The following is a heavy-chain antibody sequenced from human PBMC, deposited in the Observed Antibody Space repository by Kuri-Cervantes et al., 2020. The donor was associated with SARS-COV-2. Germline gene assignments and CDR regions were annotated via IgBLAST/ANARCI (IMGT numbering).Heavy chain of an antibody. Sequence: GESLKISCTASGFTFGDYAMSWVRQAPGKGLEWVGFIRSKAYGGTTEYAASVKGRFTISRDDSKSIAYLQMNSLRAEDTAVYYCAKGPDVVVVAATKFDPWGQGTLVTVSS. CDR2: IRSKAYGGTT. CDR1: GFTFGDYA. CDR3: AKGPDVVVVAATKFDP. D-gene: IGHD2-15*01. J-gene: IGHJ5*02. V-gene: IGHV3-49*04.